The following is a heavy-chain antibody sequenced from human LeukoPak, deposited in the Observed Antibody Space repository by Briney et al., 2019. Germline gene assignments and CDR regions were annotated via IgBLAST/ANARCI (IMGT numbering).Heavy chain of an antibody. CDR3: WRHWNTRPYGGVLDY. V-gene: IGHV3-66*04. D-gene: IGHD4-23*01. J-gene: IGHJ4*02. CDR1: GFTISSNY. CDR2: SYSGTRT. Sequence: PGGSLRLSCAVSGFTISSNYISCFLRAPRGRLVEGFISYSGTRTSYADSVKGRCTISRVNSTNKLFFQMISPRTEATAVYYSWRHWNTRPYGGVLDYWGKGTLVTVSS.